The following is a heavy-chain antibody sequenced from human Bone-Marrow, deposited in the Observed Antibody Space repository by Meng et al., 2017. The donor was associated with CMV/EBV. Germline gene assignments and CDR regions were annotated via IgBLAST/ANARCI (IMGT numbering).Heavy chain of an antibody. CDR2: IRYDGSNK. CDR1: GFTFSSYG. Sequence: GESLKISCAASGFTFSSYGMHWVRQAPGKGLEWVAFIRYDGSNKYYADSVKGRFTISRDNSKNTLYLQMSSLRAEDTAVYYCAKDLTGYFDYWGQGTLVTVSS. CDR3: AKDLTGYFDY. J-gene: IGHJ4*02. V-gene: IGHV3-30*02. D-gene: IGHD1-14*01.